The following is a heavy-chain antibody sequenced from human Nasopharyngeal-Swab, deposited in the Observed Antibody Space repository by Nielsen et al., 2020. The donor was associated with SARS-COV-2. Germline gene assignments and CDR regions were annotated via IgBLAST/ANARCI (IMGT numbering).Heavy chain of an antibody. CDR2: LYTSGTT. V-gene: IGHV4-61*02. Sequence: WIRQPPGKGLEWIGRLYTSGTTNYNPSHKSRVTISVDTSKDQFSLKLSSVTAADTAVYYCARAILNLGRGDYMDVWGKRTTVTVSS. CDR3: ARAILNLGRGDYMDV. D-gene: IGHD1-1*01. J-gene: IGHJ6*03.